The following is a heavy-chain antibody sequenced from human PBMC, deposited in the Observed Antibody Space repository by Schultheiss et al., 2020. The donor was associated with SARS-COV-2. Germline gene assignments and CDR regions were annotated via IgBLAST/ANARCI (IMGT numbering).Heavy chain of an antibody. Sequence: ASVKVSCKASGYTFTSYGISWVRQAPGQGLEWMGGIIPIFGTANYAQKLQGRVTMTTDTSTSTAYMELRSLRSDDTAVYYCARDYDSSGYSYYFDYWGQGTLVTVSS. CDR1: GYTFTSYG. D-gene: IGHD3-22*01. CDR2: IIPIFGTA. CDR3: ARDYDSSGYSYYFDY. V-gene: IGHV1-18*04. J-gene: IGHJ4*02.